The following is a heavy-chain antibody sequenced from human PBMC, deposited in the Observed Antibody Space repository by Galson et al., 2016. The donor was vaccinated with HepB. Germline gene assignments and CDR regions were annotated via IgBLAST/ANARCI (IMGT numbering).Heavy chain of an antibody. V-gene: IGHV1-18*01. J-gene: IGHJ4*02. CDR3: ARDRDNYGSGSDY. CDR2: ITTYSGDT. D-gene: IGHD3-10*01. Sequence: SVKVSCKASGYSFTSHSISWVRQAPGQGLEWMGYITTYSGDTYYAPNLQGRVTMTTDTSTRTAYMELRSLRSDGTAVYYCARDRDNYGSGSDYWVQGTLVTGSS. CDR1: GYSFTSHS.